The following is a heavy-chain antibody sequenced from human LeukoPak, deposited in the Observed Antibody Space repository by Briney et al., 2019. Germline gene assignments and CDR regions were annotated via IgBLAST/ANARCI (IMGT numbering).Heavy chain of an antibody. CDR2: LSGSTGAT. CDR1: GFTFSDYY. J-gene: IGHJ4*02. V-gene: IGHV3-23*01. D-gene: IGHD2-15*01. Sequence: GGSLRLSCAASGFTFSDYYMSWIRQAPGKGLEWVSTLSGSTGATYYADSVKGRFTISSDNSRNTLYLQMNSLRAEDTAVYYCASRDPCSGATCYGLRYWGQGTLVTVSS. CDR3: ASRDPCSGATCYGLRY.